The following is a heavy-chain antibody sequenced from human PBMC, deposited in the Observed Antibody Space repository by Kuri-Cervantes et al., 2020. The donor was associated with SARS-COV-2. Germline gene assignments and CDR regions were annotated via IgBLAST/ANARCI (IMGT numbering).Heavy chain of an antibody. J-gene: IGHJ4*02. CDR3: AKDRSITIFGVVLPRGTYFGF. CDR2: ISGSGSST. Sequence: GGSRRLSCAACGCSFSSDAMSWARQAPGKWLVWVSAISGSGSSTYYADSVKGRFTISRDNSKNTLYXQMTSLRAEDTAVYYCAKDRSITIFGVVLPRGTYFGFWGQGPLVTVSS. D-gene: IGHD3-3*01. CDR1: GCSFSSDA. V-gene: IGHV3-23*01.